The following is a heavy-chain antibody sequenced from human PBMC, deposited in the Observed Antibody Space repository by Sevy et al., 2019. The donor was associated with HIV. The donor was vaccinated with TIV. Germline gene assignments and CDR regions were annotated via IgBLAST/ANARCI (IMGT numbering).Heavy chain of an antibody. J-gene: IGHJ4*02. CDR1: GHTFNAYY. Sequence: ASVKVSCKTSGHTFNAYYTHWVRQAPGQGLEWMAWINPNNGDTNYAQKFQGRVTITSDTSISTTYMELSRLTSDDTGIYYCATPAPPCSGGTCYDFDYWGQGTLVTVSS. V-gene: IGHV1-2*02. D-gene: IGHD2-15*01. CDR3: ATPAPPCSGGTCYDFDY. CDR2: INPNNGDT.